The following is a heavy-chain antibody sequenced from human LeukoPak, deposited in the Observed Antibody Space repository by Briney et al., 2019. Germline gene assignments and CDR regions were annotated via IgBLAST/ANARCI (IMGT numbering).Heavy chain of an antibody. D-gene: IGHD2-2*01. CDR1: GFTFSSYS. J-gene: IGHJ6*03. V-gene: IGHV3-48*01. Sequence: GGSLRLSCAASGFTFSSYSMNWVRQAPGKGREGVSYISSRSSTIYYAESVKGRFPISRDNDKNSRYLQMNSLRAEETAVYYCARDHQDIVVVPAQYYYYYYYMDVWGKGTTVTVSS. CDR2: ISSRSSTI. CDR3: ARDHQDIVVVPAQYYYYYYYMDV.